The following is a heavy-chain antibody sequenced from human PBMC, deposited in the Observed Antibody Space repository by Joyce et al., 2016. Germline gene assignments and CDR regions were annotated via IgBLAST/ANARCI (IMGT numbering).Heavy chain of an antibody. CDR3: ARSAVRGTLSPFFDY. CDR2: INPEDSDT. CDR1: GYSFTSYW. V-gene: IGHV5-51*01. D-gene: IGHD3-16*01. J-gene: IGHJ4*02. Sequence: EVQLVQSGGEVKKPGESLKISCKGVGYSFTSYWLGWVRQMPGKGLELMGIINPEDSDTRYSPSFQGQVTISVDRSIKTAHLRWGSLRASDTAIYYGARSAVRGTLSPFFDYWGQGSLVTVSS.